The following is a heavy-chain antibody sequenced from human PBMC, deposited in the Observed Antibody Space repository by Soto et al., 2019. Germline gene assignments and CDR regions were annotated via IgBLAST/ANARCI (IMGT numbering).Heavy chain of an antibody. CDR2: IRGSDGST. J-gene: IGHJ6*01. CDR1: GLPLTTNA. Sequence: EVQLLESGGGWVQPGGSLRPSCEASGLPLTTNAMPGAPRPPGKGLEWVSTIRGSDGSTYYADSVKGRLTISRDNSKNALYLQMSSLRAEDTALYYCVKDWTGDTCPCMDVWGQGTTVTVSS. CDR3: VKDWTGDTCPCMDV. D-gene: IGHD2-8*02. V-gene: IGHV3-23*01.